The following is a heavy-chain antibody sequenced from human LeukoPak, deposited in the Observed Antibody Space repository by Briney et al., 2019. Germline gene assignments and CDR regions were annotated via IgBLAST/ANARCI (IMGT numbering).Heavy chain of an antibody. J-gene: IGHJ4*02. V-gene: IGHV4-59*12. CDR3: ARGFGTMIVVVGFDY. Sequence: ASETLSLTCTVSGGSISSYYWSWIRQPPGKGLEWIGYIYYSGSTNYNPSLKSRVTISVDTSKNQFSLKLSSVTAADTAVYYCARGFGTMIVVVGFDYWGQGTLVTVSS. CDR1: GGSISSYY. D-gene: IGHD3-22*01. CDR2: IYYSGST.